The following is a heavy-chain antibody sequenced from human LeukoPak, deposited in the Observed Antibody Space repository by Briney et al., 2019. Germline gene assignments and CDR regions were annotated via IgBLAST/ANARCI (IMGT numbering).Heavy chain of an antibody. CDR1: GYTFTSYD. Sequence: ASVKVSCKASGYTFTSYDINWVRQATGQGLEWMGWMNPNSGNTGYAQKFQGRVTMTRNTSISTAYTELSSLRSEDTAVYYCARVTFDGDYEFLQHWGQGTLVTVSS. CDR2: MNPNSGNT. J-gene: IGHJ1*01. V-gene: IGHV1-8*01. CDR3: ARVTFDGDYEFLQH. D-gene: IGHD4-17*01.